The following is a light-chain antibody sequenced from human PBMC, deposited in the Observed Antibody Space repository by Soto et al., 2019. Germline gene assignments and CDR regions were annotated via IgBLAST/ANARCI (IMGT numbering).Light chain of an antibody. CDR3: QRYNDFQYV. CDR1: QSISSW. CDR2: DAS. Sequence: DIQMTQSPSTLSASVGDRVTITCRASQSISSWLAWYQQKPGKAPKLLIYDASSLESGVPSRFSGSGSGTEFTLTISSLQPDDFATYYCQRYNDFQYVFGQGTKL. J-gene: IGKJ2*01. V-gene: IGKV1-5*01.